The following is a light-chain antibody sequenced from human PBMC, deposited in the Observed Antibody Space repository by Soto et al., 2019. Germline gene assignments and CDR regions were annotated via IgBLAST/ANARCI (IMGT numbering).Light chain of an antibody. CDR2: GAS. J-gene: IGKJ1*01. CDR3: QQYGSSPPT. Sequence: DIVLTQSPATLSLSPGERATLYCGASQRVSGGFLAWYQQKPGQGPRLLIYGASSRATGTPDRFSGSGSGTDFTLTINRLEPEDFALYYCQQYGSSPPTFGQGTKVDIK. CDR1: QRVSGGF. V-gene: IGKV3-20*01.